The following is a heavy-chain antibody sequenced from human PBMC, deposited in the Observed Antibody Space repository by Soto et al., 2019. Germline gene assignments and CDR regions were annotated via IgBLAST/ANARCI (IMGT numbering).Heavy chain of an antibody. CDR1: GGSISGSSYY. J-gene: IGHJ4*02. D-gene: IGHD3-22*01. CDR3: ARSSAVITTLDYFDY. V-gene: IGHV4-39*01. Sequence: QLQLQESGPGLVKPSETLSLTCTVSGGSISGSSYYWGWIRQPPGKGLEWIGSIYYSGSTYSNPSLKSRVTLSVDTSKNQCSLKLSSVTAADTAVYYCARSSAVITTLDYFDYWGQGTLVTVSS. CDR2: IYYSGST.